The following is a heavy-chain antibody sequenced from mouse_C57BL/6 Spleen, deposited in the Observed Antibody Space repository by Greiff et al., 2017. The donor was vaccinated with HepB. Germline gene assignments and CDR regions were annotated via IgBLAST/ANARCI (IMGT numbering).Heavy chain of an antibody. D-gene: IGHD2-3*01. Sequence: QVQLQQPGAELVMPGASVKLSCKASGYTFTSYWMHWVKQRPGQGLEWIGEIDPSDSYTNYNQKFKGKSTLTVDKSSSTAYMQLSSLTSEDSAVYYCARSPSDGYYAMDYWGQGTSVTVSS. CDR2: IDPSDSYT. CDR3: ARSPSDGYYAMDY. V-gene: IGHV1-69*01. J-gene: IGHJ4*01. CDR1: GYTFTSYW.